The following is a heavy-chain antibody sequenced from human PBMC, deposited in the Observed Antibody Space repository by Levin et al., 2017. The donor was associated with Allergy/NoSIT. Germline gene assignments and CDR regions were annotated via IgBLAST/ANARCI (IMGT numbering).Heavy chain of an antibody. Sequence: GESLKISCAASGFTFSSYGMHWVRQAPGKGLEWVSVIWHDGSNKYYVDSVKGRFTISRDNSKNTVYLQMNSLRVEDTAVYFCARDPQTSYNYYYYMDVWGKGTTVTVSS. CDR2: IWHDGSNK. CDR3: ARDPQTSYNYYYYMDV. CDR1: GFTFSSYG. J-gene: IGHJ6*03. V-gene: IGHV3-33*01.